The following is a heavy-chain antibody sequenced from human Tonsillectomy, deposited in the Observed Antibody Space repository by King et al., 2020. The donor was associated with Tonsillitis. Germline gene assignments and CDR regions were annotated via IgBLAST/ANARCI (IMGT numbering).Heavy chain of an antibody. V-gene: IGHV3-48*02. Sequence: VQLVESGGGLVQPGGSLRLSCAASGFTFRSYSMNWVRQAPGKGLEWVSYISSSSSSIYYADSVKGRFTISRDNGKNYLYLQMNSLRDEDTALYYCVSGYYSLGRYLYLQHWGQGTLVTVSS. CDR3: VSGYYSLGRYLYLQH. D-gene: IGHD3-10*01. J-gene: IGHJ1*01. CDR1: GFTFRSYS. CDR2: ISSSSSSI.